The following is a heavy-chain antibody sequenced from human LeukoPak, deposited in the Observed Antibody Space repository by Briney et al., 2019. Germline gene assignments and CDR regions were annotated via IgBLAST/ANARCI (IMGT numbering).Heavy chain of an antibody. CDR1: GFTFSDHY. D-gene: IGHD3-3*01. Sequence: GGSLRLSCAASGFTFSDHYMSWIRQAPGKGLEWVAYVSSSGTTTFYADSVKGRFTISRDNAKNSLYLQLNSLRAADTAMYYCARGYSDFWSGYHNYFDFWAREPWSPSPQ. CDR2: VSSSGTTT. CDR3: ARGYSDFWSGYHNYFDF. J-gene: IGHJ4*02. V-gene: IGHV3-11*01.